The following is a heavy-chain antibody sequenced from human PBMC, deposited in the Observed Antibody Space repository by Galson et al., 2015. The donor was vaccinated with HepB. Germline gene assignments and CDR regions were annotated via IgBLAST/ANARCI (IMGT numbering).Heavy chain of an antibody. J-gene: IGHJ3*02. CDR1: GFTFSSYA. Sequence: SLRLSCAASGFTFSSYAMSWVRQAPGKGLEWVSAISGSGGSTYNADSVKGRFTISRDNSKTTLYLQMNSLRAEDTAVYYCAKDSDGSGSYYNGPSDDAFDIWGQGTMVTVSS. V-gene: IGHV3-23*01. CDR3: AKDSDGSGSYYNGPSDDAFDI. CDR2: ISGSGGST. D-gene: IGHD3-10*01.